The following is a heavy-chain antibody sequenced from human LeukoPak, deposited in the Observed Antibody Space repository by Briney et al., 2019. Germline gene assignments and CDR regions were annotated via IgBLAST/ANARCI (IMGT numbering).Heavy chain of an antibody. CDR2: ISGSGGST. CDR1: GFTFSSYV. J-gene: IGHJ6*03. Sequence: GGSLRLSCAASGFTFSSYVMSWVRQAPGKGLEWVSTISGSGGSTYYADSVKGRFTISRDNSKNTLYLQMNSLRAEDTAVYYCAKDRVTIFDNYYYMDVWGKGTTVTVSS. D-gene: IGHD3-3*01. V-gene: IGHV3-23*01. CDR3: AKDRVTIFDNYYYMDV.